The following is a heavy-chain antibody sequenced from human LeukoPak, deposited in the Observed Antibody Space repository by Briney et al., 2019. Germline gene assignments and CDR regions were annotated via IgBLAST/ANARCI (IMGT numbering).Heavy chain of an antibody. J-gene: IGHJ6*03. Sequence: GGSLRLSCAASGFTFSSYWMSWVRQAPGKGLEWVANIKQDGSEKYYVDSVKGRFTISRDNAKNSLYLQMNSLRAEDTAVYYCARFASPKYYDFWSGYYTAGYYYYYMDVWGKGTTVTVSS. CDR1: GFTFSSYW. D-gene: IGHD3-3*01. V-gene: IGHV3-7*01. CDR2: IKQDGSEK. CDR3: ARFASPKYYDFWSGYYTAGYYYYYMDV.